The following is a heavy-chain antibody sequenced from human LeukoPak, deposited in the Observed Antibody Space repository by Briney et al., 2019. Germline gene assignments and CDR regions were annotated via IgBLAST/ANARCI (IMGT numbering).Heavy chain of an antibody. CDR3: AVPLWAGEQVRFDP. CDR1: GFTFSSYG. V-gene: IGHV3-7*03. Sequence: PGGSLRLSCAASGFTFSSYGMHWVRQAPGKGLEWVANIKQDGSEKYYVDSVKGRFTISRDNAKNSLYLQMSSLRVGDTAVYYCAVPLWAGEQVRFDPWGQGTLVTVPS. J-gene: IGHJ5*02. CDR2: IKQDGSEK. D-gene: IGHD3-10*01.